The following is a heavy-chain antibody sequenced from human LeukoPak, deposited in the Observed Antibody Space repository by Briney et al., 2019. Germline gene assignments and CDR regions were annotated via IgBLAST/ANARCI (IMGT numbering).Heavy chain of an antibody. V-gene: IGHV4-39*01. CDR1: GGSINSNSHH. J-gene: IGHJ4*02. CDR3: ARRGDILTDYAFDY. D-gene: IGHD3-9*01. CDR2: IYYSGTT. Sequence: SETLSLTCSVSGGSINSNSHHWDWIRQAPGKGLEWIGNIYYSGTTSYNPSLKSRVTISVDTSKSQFSLRLSSVTAADTAVYYCARRGDILTDYAFDYWGQGTLVTVSS.